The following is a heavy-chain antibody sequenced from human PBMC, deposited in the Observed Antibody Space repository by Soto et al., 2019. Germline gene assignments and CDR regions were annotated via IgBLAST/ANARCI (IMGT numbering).Heavy chain of an antibody. CDR2: IYWDDDK. CDR1: GFSLSTSGVG. J-gene: IGHJ4*02. D-gene: IGHD6-19*01. CDR3: AHRVPGSATGWDTGIFDY. V-gene: IGHV2-5*02. Sequence: QITLRESSPTLVNPTQTLTLTCTFSGFSLSTSGVGVGWIRQSPGKALEWLAFIYWDDDKRYNPSLKSRLTITKVTSQNLVVLIMTNMDSVDTGTYFCAHRVPGSATGWDTGIFDYWGRGTLVTVSS.